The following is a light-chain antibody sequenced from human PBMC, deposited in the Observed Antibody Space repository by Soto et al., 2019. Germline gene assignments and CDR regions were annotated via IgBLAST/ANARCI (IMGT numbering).Light chain of an antibody. CDR3: QQDDNSPRT. V-gene: IGKV3-20*01. J-gene: IGKJ1*01. CDR1: QSINSNY. CDR2: GAS. Sequence: EIVLTQSPDTLSLSPGERATLSCRASQSINSNYLAGYQQKPGQGPRPLMYGASSRATGVPDRFSGSGSGTDFTLTNSRLEPEEFAVYYCQQDDNSPRTFGQGTKVEIK.